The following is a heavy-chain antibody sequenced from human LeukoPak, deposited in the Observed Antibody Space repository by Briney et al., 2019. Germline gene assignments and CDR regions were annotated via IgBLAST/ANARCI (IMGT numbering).Heavy chain of an antibody. J-gene: IGHJ5*02. V-gene: IGHV3-23*01. CDR2: IDGSNTNT. CDR1: GFTFSNYA. CDR3: AKEGFRGDCNAGSCYPFDP. D-gene: IGHD2-15*01. Sequence: GGSLRLSCAASGFTFSNYAISWVRQAPGRGLEGVSTIDGSNTNTYYADSVKGRFTISRDNSKNTLYLQINSLRAEDTALYFCAKEGFRGDCNAGSCYPFDPWGQGTLVTVSS.